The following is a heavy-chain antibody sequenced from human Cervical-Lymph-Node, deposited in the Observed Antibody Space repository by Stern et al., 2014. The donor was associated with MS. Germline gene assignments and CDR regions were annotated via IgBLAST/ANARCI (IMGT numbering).Heavy chain of an antibody. CDR3: VTGRGYMSGQPDFDY. CDR1: GFRFSRYG. Sequence: VQLVQSGGGVVQPGGSLTLSCEASGFRFSRYGIHWVRQAPGKGLEGVAGISYDGSNTHYGVSVKGRFTISRDNTKNMLFLHMNSLSAEDTAVYYCVTGRGYMSGQPDFDYWGQGTLVTVTS. D-gene: IGHD5-18*01. CDR2: ISYDGSNT. J-gene: IGHJ4*02. V-gene: IGHV3-30*03.